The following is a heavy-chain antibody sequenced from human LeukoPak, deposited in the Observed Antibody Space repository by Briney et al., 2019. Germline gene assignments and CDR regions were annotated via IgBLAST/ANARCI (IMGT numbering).Heavy chain of an antibody. CDR1: GYSFTRYY. D-gene: IGHD3-10*01. J-gene: IGHJ4*02. Sequence: GASVKVSCKPSGYSFTRYYMHWVRQAPGQGLEWMGWINPNSGGTNYAQKFQDRVTMTRDTSISTAYMELSRLRSDDTAVYYCARDLEVRGVLYYFDYWGQGTLVTVSS. CDR3: ARDLEVRGVLYYFDY. CDR2: INPNSGGT. V-gene: IGHV1-2*02.